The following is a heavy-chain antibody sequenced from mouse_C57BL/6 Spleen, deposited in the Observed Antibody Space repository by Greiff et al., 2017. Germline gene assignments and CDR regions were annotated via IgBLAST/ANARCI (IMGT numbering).Heavy chain of an antibody. Sequence: QVQLKQSGPGLVQPSQSLSITCTVSGFSLTSYGVHWVRQSPGKGLEWLGVIWSGGSTDYNAAFISRLSISKDNSKSQVFFKMNSQQADDTAIYYGARRGYGSSYSRYFDVWGTGTTVTVSS. D-gene: IGHD1-1*01. CDR1: GFSLTSYG. CDR3: ARRGYGSSYSRYFDV. V-gene: IGHV2-2*01. CDR2: IWSGGST. J-gene: IGHJ1*03.